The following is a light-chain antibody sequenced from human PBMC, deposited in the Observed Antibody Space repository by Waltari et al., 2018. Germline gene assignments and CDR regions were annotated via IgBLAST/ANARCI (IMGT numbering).Light chain of an antibody. Sequence: QSALTQPASVSGSPGKSITISCTGGSSDVGADNFVSWYQHHPGKAPKIMIYDVSKRPSGISNRFSGSKSGNTASLTISGLQVEDEADYYCSSKTTINTRVFGGGTHLTVL. CDR1: SSDVGADNF. V-gene: IGLV2-14*03. CDR2: DVS. J-gene: IGLJ3*02. CDR3: SSKTTINTRV.